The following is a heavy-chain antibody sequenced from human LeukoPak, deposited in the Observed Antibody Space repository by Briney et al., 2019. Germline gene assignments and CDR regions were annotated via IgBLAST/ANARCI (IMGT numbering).Heavy chain of an antibody. D-gene: IGHD4-17*01. J-gene: IGHJ4*02. CDR2: ISSSGSTI. V-gene: IGHV3-48*03. Sequence: GGSLRLSCAASGFTFSSYEMNWVRQAPGKGLEWVSYISSSGSTIYYADSVKGRFTISRDNAKHSLSLQMNSLRAEDTAVYYCVRGGGQGDYGEGYYFDYWGQGTLVTVSS. CDR1: GFTFSSYE. CDR3: VRGGGQGDYGEGYYFDY.